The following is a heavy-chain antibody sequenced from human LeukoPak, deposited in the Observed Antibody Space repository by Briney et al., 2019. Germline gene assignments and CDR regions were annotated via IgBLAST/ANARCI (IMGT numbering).Heavy chain of an antibody. CDR3: TTLETYYYDSSGYWDPADY. Sequence: PGGSLILSCAASGFTFSNAWMSWVRQAPGKGLEWVGRIKSKTDGGTTDYAAPVKGRFTISRDDSKNTLYLQMNSLKTEDTAVYYCTTLETYYYDSSGYWDPADYWGQGTLVTVSS. J-gene: IGHJ4*02. D-gene: IGHD3-22*01. CDR2: IKSKTDGGTT. CDR1: GFTFSNAW. V-gene: IGHV3-15*01.